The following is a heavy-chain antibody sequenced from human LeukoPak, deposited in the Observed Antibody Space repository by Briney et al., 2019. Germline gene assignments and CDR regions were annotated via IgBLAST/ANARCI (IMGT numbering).Heavy chain of an antibody. D-gene: IGHD6-19*01. J-gene: IGHJ4*02. Sequence: GGSLRLSCAASGFTFSSYSMNWVRQAPGKGLEWVSSISSSSSYIYYADSVKGRFTISRDNSKNTLYLQMNSLRAEDTAMYYCVKDRHYSSSIMGIWGQGTLATVSS. CDR1: GFTFSSYS. CDR3: VKDRHYSSSIMGI. V-gene: IGHV3-21*01. CDR2: ISSSSSYI.